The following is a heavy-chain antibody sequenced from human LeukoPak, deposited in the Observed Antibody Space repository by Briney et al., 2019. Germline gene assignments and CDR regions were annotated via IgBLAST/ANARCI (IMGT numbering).Heavy chain of an antibody. CDR1: GYTFTNYG. D-gene: IGHD6-13*01. J-gene: IGHJ4*02. Sequence: ASVKVSCKASGYTFTNYGINWVWQAPGQGLEWMGITDPIGGSTNYAQKFQGRVTMTRDTSTSTVYMELSSLRSEDTAVYYCARGEQQLASWGQGTLVTVSS. CDR2: TDPIGGST. V-gene: IGHV1-46*01. CDR3: ARGEQQLAS.